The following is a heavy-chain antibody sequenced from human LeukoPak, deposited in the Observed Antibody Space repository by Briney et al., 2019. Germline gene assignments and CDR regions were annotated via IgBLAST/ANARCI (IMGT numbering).Heavy chain of an antibody. D-gene: IGHD4-23*01. CDR2: ITTSDGNT. V-gene: IGHV3-23*01. J-gene: IGHJ4*02. Sequence: GGSLRLSCAASGFTFSSYTMSWVRQAPGKGLEWVSTITTSDGNTYYADSVKGRFTVSRDNSKNTLFLQMNSLRAEDTAVYYCARDYGGNSAADYWGQGTLVTVSS. CDR1: GFTFSSYT. CDR3: ARDYGGNSAADY.